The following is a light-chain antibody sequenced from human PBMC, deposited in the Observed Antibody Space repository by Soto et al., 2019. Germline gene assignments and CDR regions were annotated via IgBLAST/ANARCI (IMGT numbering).Light chain of an antibody. CDR3: SSYTSSSTPFV. CDR1: SSDVGGYNY. Sequence: QSALTQPASVSGSTGKSITISCTGTSSDVGGYNYDSWYQQHPGKAPKLMIYDVSTRPTGVSNRLSAYRSGNTASLTISGLQAEDEADYDCSSYTSSSTPFVFASGTKLTVL. V-gene: IGLV2-14*01. CDR2: DVS. J-gene: IGLJ1*01.